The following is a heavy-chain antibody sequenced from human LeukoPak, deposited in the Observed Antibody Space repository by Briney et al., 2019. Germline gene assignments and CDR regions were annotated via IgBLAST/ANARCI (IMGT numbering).Heavy chain of an antibody. Sequence: GGSLRLSCAASGFTFSSNSMNWVRQAPGRGLEWVSYISSSRSSIYYADSVKGRFTISRDNAKSSLYLLMNSLRAEDTAVYYCARAPTDDYGDYSFDYWGKGTLVTVSS. CDR3: ARAPTDDYGDYSFDY. J-gene: IGHJ4*02. CDR1: GFTFSSNS. V-gene: IGHV3-48*04. D-gene: IGHD4-17*01. CDR2: ISSSRSSI.